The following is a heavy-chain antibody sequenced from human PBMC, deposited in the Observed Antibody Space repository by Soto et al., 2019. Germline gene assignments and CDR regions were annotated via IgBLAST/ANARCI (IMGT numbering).Heavy chain of an antibody. Sequence: SETLSLTCTFSCGSIISSSYYWGWIRQPPGKGLEWIGSIYYSGSTYYNPSLKSRVTISVDTSKNQFSLKLSSVTAADTAVYYCARHRFSITIFGYWGQGTLVTVSS. CDR3: ARHRFSITIFGY. V-gene: IGHV4-39*01. J-gene: IGHJ4*02. D-gene: IGHD3-3*01. CDR2: IYYSGST. CDR1: CGSIISSSYY.